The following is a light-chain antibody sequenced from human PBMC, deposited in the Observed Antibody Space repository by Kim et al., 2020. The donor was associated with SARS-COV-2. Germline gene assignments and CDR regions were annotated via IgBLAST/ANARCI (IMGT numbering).Light chain of an antibody. Sequence: QPVLTQSPSASASLGASVKLTCTLSSGHSNYAIAWHQQQPEKGPRYLMILNSDGSHSRGDGIPDRFSGSSSGAERYLTISSLQSEDEADYYCQTWGTGLRVFGGGTQLTVL. CDR3: QTWGTGLRV. J-gene: IGLJ3*02. CDR1: SGHSNYA. V-gene: IGLV4-69*01. CDR2: LNSDGSH.